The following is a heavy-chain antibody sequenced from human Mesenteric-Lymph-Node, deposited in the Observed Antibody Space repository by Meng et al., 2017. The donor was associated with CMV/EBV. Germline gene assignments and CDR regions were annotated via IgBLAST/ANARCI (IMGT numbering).Heavy chain of an antibody. V-gene: IGHV3-7*01. J-gene: IGHJ4*02. D-gene: IGHD3-9*01. CDR3: ARDLGHDILTGYYNVGAFDY. Sequence: GGSLRLSCAASGFTFSSYWMSWVRQAPGKGLEWVANINQDGSEKYYVDSVKGRFTISRDNAKNSLYLQMNSLRAEDTAVYYCARDLGHDILTGYYNVGAFDYWGQGALVTVSS. CDR2: INQDGSEK. CDR1: GFTFSSYW.